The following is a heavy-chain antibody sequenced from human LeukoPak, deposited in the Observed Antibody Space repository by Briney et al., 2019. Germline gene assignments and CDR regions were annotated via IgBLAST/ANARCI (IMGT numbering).Heavy chain of an antibody. CDR2: ISSSGSTI. Sequence: GGSLRLSCAASGFTFSDYYMSWIRQAPGKGLEWVSYISSSGSTIYYADSVKGRFTISRDNAKNTLYLQMNSLRAEDTAVCYCASLRVGYDILTGYYRDYWGQGTLVTVSS. J-gene: IGHJ4*02. CDR1: GFTFSDYY. D-gene: IGHD3-9*01. CDR3: ASLRVGYDILTGYYRDY. V-gene: IGHV3-11*04.